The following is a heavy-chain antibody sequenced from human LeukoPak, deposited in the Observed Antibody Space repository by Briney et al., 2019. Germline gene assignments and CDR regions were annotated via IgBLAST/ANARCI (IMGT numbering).Heavy chain of an antibody. Sequence: GGSLRLSCAASGFTFSSYAMSWVRQAPGKGLEWVPAISGSGGSTYYADSVKGRFTISRDNSKNTLYLQMNSLRAEDTAVYYCARETTYYDFWSGYNYYYYYMDVWGKGTTVTVSS. CDR2: ISGSGGST. V-gene: IGHV3-23*01. CDR3: ARETTYYDFWSGYNYYYYYMDV. J-gene: IGHJ6*03. CDR1: GFTFSSYA. D-gene: IGHD3-3*01.